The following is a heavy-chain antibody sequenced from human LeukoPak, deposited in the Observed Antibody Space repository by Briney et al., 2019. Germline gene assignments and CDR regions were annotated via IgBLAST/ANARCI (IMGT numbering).Heavy chain of an antibody. D-gene: IGHD3-3*01. CDR3: ARDNVGDGYYTNWFDP. CDR1: GFTVSSNY. V-gene: IGHV3-66*01. J-gene: IGHJ5*02. CDR2: IYSGGST. Sequence: GESLRLPCAASGFTVSSNYMSWVRQAPGKGLEWVSVIYSGGSTYYADSVKGRFTISRDNSKNTLYLQMNSLRAEDTAVYYCARDNVGDGYYTNWFDPWGQGTLVTVSS.